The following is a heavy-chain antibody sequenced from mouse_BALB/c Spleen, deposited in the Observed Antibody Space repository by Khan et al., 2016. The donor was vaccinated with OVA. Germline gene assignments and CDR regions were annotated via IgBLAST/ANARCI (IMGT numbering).Heavy chain of an antibody. V-gene: IGHV1S81*02. CDR1: GYTFTSYY. CDR2: INPSNGGT. CDR3: TRGGYALFAY. J-gene: IGHJ3*01. Sequence: QVQLQQSGAELVKPGASVKLSCKASGYTFTSYYLYWVKQRPGQGLEWIGEINPSNGGTNFNETFKIKATLTVDKSSSTAYMQLSSLTSEDSAVYYCTRGGYALFAYWGQGTLVTVSA. D-gene: IGHD2-2*01.